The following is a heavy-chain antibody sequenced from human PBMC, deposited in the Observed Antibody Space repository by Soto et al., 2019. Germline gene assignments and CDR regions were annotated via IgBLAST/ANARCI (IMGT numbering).Heavy chain of an antibody. CDR2: ISYDGSNK. J-gene: IGHJ4*02. CDR1: GFTFSSYA. D-gene: IGHD6-19*01. CDR3: AKRQLSSGWLPDY. Sequence: GGSLRLSCAASGFTFSSYAMHWVRQAPGKGLEWVAVISYDGSNKYYADSVKGRFTISRDNSKNTLYLQMNSLRAEDTAVYYCAKRQLSSGWLPDYWGQGTLVTVSS. V-gene: IGHV3-30-3*02.